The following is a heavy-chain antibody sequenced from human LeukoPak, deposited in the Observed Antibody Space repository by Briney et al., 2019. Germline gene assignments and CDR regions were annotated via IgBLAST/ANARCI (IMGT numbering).Heavy chain of an antibody. Sequence: SVKVSCKASGGTFSSYAISWVRQAPGQGLEWMGGIIPIFGTANYAQRFQGRVTITTDESTSTAYMELSSLTSEDTAVYYCAREIGGGPYYFDYWGQGTLVTVSS. CDR2: IIPIFGTA. J-gene: IGHJ4*02. V-gene: IGHV1-69*05. D-gene: IGHD2/OR15-2a*01. CDR1: GGTFSSYA. CDR3: AREIGGGPYYFDY.